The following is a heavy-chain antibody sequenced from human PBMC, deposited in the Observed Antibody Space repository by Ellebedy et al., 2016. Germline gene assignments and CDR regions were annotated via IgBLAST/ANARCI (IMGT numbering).Heavy chain of an antibody. CDR2: IYYSGST. Sequence: SETLSLXXTVSGGSISSYYWSWIRQPPGKGLEWIGYIYYSGSTNYNPSLKSRVTISVDTSKNQFSLKLSSVTAADTAVYYCARESGGYYWFGAFDIWGQGTMVTVSS. D-gene: IGHD3-22*01. CDR1: GGSISSYY. CDR3: ARESGGYYWFGAFDI. V-gene: IGHV4-59*01. J-gene: IGHJ3*02.